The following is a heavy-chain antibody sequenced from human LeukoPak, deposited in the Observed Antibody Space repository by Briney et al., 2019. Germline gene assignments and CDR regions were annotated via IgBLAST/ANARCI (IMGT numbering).Heavy chain of an antibody. CDR1: GFTSSSYW. D-gene: IGHD3-10*01. CDR2: IKQDGSEK. Sequence: GGSLRLSCAASGFTSSSYWMSWVRQAPGKGLEWVANIKQDGSEKYYVDSVKGRFTISRDNAKNSLYLQMNSLRAEDTAVYYCARATMVRGQYFDYWGQGTLVTVSS. J-gene: IGHJ4*02. CDR3: ARATMVRGQYFDY. V-gene: IGHV3-7*01.